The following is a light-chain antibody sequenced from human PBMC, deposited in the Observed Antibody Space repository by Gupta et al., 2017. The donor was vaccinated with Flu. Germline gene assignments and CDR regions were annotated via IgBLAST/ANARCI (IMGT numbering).Light chain of an antibody. CDR1: QSISSC. Sequence: PAALSVDPVNSATLASRASQSISSCLAWYQQKPDKAPRLLISGASSRASGIPARFSGSGSGTEFTLTISSLQSEDFAVYYCQQYNNCPCTFGQGTKLEIK. CDR3: QQYNNCPCT. J-gene: IGKJ1*01. V-gene: IGKV3-15*01. CDR2: GAS.